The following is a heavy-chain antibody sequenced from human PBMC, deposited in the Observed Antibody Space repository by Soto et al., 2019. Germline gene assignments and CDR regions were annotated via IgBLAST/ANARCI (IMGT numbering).Heavy chain of an antibody. CDR1: GGTFSSYA. Sequence: GASVKVSCKASGGTFSSYAISWVRQAPGQGLEWMGGIIPIFGTANYAQKFQGRVTITADESTSTAYMELSSLRSEDTAVYYCARDTSGSYNVDWFDPWGQGTLVTAPQ. CDR3: ARDTSGSYNVDWFDP. CDR2: IIPIFGTA. V-gene: IGHV1-69*13. J-gene: IGHJ5*02. D-gene: IGHD1-26*01.